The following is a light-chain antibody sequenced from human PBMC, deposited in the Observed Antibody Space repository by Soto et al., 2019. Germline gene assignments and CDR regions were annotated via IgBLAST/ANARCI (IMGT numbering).Light chain of an antibody. CDR2: EDN. CDR1: SGSIASNY. CDR3: QSYDATNQV. Sequence: NFMLTQPHSVSESPGKTVIISCTRSSGSIASNYVQWYQHRPGSSPTTVIYEDNQRPSGVPDRFSGSIDSSSNSASLTISGLETDDEADCYCQSYDATNQVFGGGTKVTVL. J-gene: IGLJ3*02. V-gene: IGLV6-57*01.